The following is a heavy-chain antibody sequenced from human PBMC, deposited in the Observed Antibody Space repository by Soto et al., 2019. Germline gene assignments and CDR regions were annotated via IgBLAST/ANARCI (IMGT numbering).Heavy chain of an antibody. CDR2: IYSGGST. CDR1: GFTVSSNY. CDR3: ARDYRFDLLRDGGVSDAFDI. Sequence: EVQLVESGGGLIQPGGSLRLSCAASGFTVSSNYMSWVRQAPGKGLEWVSVIYSGGSTYYADSVKGRFTISRDNSKNTLYLQMNSLRAEDTAVYYCARDYRFDLLRDGGVSDAFDIWGQGTMVTVSS. J-gene: IGHJ3*02. V-gene: IGHV3-53*01. D-gene: IGHD3-9*01.